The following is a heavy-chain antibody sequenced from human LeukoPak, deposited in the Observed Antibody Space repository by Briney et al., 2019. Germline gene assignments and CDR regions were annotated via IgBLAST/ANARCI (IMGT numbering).Heavy chain of an antibody. CDR1: GFTFSSSW. J-gene: IGHJ4*02. Sequence: GGSLRLSCVASGFTFSSSWMSWVRQAPGKGLEWVANIKQDGSEKNYVDSVKGRFTISRDNAKNSLYLQMNSLRAEDTAVYYCARPRIGSSSTSCYIYWGQGTLVTVSS. CDR3: ARPRIGSSSTSCYIY. D-gene: IGHD2-2*02. CDR2: IKQDGSEK. V-gene: IGHV3-7*01.